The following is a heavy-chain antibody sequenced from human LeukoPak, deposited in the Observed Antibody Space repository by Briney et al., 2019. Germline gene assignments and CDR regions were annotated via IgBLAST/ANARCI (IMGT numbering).Heavy chain of an antibody. CDR3: ARGSGYGDYG. V-gene: IGHV3-66*01. D-gene: IGHD4-17*01. J-gene: IGHJ4*02. CDR2: IYGGGTT. CDR1: EFNVSSLY. Sequence: GGALRLSCVGSEFNVSSLYMSWVRQAPGRGLEWVSVIYGGGTTNYADSVKGRFTISRDNAKNSLYLQMNSLRAEDTAVYYCARGSGYGDYGWGQGTLVTVSS.